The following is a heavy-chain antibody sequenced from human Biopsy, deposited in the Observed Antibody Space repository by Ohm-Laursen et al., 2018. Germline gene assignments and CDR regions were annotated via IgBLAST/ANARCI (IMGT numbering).Heavy chain of an antibody. CDR1: GGPFSSYA. CDR2: IIGMFGTA. D-gene: IGHD2-15*01. Sequence: SVKVSCKASGGPFSSYAVTWVRQAPGQGLEWMGGIIGMFGTADYAQRFQGRVTFTADKSSSTAYLELSSLTSEDTAMFYCAREAIGYQLPCDDWGQGTLVTVSS. V-gene: IGHV1-69*06. CDR3: AREAIGYQLPCDD. J-gene: IGHJ4*02.